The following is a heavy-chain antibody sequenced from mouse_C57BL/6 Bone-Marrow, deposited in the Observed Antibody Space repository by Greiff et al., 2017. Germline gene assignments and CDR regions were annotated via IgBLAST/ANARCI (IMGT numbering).Heavy chain of an antibody. V-gene: IGHV1-15*01. Sequence: VKLKQSGAELVRPGASVTLSCKASGYTFTDYEMHWVQQTPVHGLEWIGAIDPETGGTAYNQKFKGKAILTADKSSSTAYMELRSLTSEDSAVYYCTRNGRSTMITTRWYFDVWGTGTTVTVSS. CDR3: TRNGRSTMITTRWYFDV. CDR1: GYTFTDYE. D-gene: IGHD2-4*01. J-gene: IGHJ1*03. CDR2: IDPETGGT.